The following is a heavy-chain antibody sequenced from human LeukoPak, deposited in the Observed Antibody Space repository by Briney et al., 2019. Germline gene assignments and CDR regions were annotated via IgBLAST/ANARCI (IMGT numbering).Heavy chain of an antibody. CDR3: ARVRSDGAFDI. Sequence: GESLKISCAASGFSVSSNSMSWLRQAPGKGLEWVSVIYNGGSTYYADSVKGRFTISRDNSKNTLYLQMNSLRAEDTAVHYCARVRSDGAFDIWGQGTVVTVSS. J-gene: IGHJ3*02. CDR1: GFSVSSNS. CDR2: IYNGGST. V-gene: IGHV3-53*01.